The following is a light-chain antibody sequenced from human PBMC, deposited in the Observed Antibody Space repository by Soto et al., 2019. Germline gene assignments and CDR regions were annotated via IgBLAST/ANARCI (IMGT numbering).Light chain of an antibody. CDR2: DVS. J-gene: IGLJ1*01. Sequence: QSALTQPRSVSGSPGRSVTISCTGTSSDVGSSNYVSWYQQHPGKVPKLMIYDVSKRPSGVPDRFSGSKSDNTASLTISGLQAEAEEDYYCCAYAGTYTYVFGTGTKLTVL. CDR3: CAYAGTYTYV. CDR1: SSDVGSSNY. V-gene: IGLV2-11*01.